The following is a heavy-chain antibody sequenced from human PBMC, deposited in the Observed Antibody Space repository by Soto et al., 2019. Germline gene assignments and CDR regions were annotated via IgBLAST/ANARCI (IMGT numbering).Heavy chain of an antibody. CDR1: GGSISSRNW. CDR2: IYHSGST. CDR3: ASKFGELLADAFDI. Sequence: QVQLQESGPGLVKPSGTLSLTCAVSGGSISSRNWWSWVRQPPGKGLEWIGEIYHSGSTNYNPSLHSRVTIAVDKSQNQCSLRLTSVTAADTAVYYCASKFGELLADAFDIWGQGTMVTVSS. J-gene: IGHJ3*02. V-gene: IGHV4-4*02. D-gene: IGHD3-10*01.